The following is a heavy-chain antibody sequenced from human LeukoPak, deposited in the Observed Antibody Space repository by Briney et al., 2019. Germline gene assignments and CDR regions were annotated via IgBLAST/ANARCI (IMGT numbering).Heavy chain of an antibody. V-gene: IGHV1-18*01. CDR3: AREEMMVILALDM. CDR1: GYTFTSYG. J-gene: IGHJ3*02. CDR2: ISAYNGNT. D-gene: IGHD3-22*01. Sequence: ASVKVSCKASGYTFTSYGISWVRQAPGQGLEWMGWISAYNGNTNYAQKLQGRVTLTRDTSTTTVYMEVTSLRSDDTAVYYCAREEMMVILALDMWGQGTMVTVSS.